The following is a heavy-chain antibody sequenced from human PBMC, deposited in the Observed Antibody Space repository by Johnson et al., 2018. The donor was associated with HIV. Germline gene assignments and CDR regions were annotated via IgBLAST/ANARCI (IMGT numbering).Heavy chain of an antibody. Sequence: QVQLVESGGGVVQPGRSLRLSCAASGFVFNNYALHWVRQAPGKGLEWVAVISYDGSNKYYADSVKGRFTISRDNSKNTLYLQMNSLRAEDKAVYYCASRYTVDAFDIWCQGTMVTVSS. D-gene: IGHD1-1*01. J-gene: IGHJ3*02. V-gene: IGHV3-30-3*01. CDR1: GFVFNNYA. CDR2: ISYDGSNK. CDR3: ASRYTVDAFDI.